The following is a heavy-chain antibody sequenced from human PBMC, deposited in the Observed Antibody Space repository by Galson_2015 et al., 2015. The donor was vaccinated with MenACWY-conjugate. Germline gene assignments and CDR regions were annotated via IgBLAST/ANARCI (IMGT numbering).Heavy chain of an antibody. Sequence: ATLSLTCAVSGGYISSHNWWSCVRQPPGKGLEWIGETSDSGTSYYNPSLKRRISISVDTTKNQYSLKLTSVTDATTAVYYWRRVIYRRVPTMYFNYYMDVWGKGTTVTVSS. D-gene: IGHD5-24*01. CDR2: TSDSGTS. J-gene: IGHJ6*03. CDR3: RRVIYRRVPTMYFNYYMDV. CDR1: GGYISSHNW. V-gene: IGHV4-4*02.